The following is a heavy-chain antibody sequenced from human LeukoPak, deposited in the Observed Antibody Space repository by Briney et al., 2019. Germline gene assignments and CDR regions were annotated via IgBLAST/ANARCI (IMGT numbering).Heavy chain of an antibody. D-gene: IGHD3-3*01. V-gene: IGHV3-30*02. Sequence: GGSLRLSCAASGFTFSSYGMHWVRQAPGKGLEWVAFIRYDGSNKYYADSVKGRFTISRDNSKNTLYLQMNSLRAEDTAVYYCAKDQREYYDFWSGYYPPSDFDYWGQGTLVTVSS. CDR1: GFTFSSYG. CDR2: IRYDGSNK. J-gene: IGHJ4*02. CDR3: AKDQREYYDFWSGYYPPSDFDY.